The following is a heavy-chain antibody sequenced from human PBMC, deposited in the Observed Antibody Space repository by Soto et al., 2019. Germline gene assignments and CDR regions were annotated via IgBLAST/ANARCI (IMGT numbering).Heavy chain of an antibody. D-gene: IGHD2-2*01. Sequence: PGGSLRLSCAASGFTFSSYGMHWVRQAPGKGLEWVAVIWYDGSNKYYADSVKGRFTISRDNSKNTLYLQMNSLRAEDTAVYYCARDLYCSSTSCPQAVNWFDPWGQGTLVTVSS. CDR1: GFTFSSYG. CDR3: ARDLYCSSTSCPQAVNWFDP. J-gene: IGHJ5*02. CDR2: IWYDGSNK. V-gene: IGHV3-33*01.